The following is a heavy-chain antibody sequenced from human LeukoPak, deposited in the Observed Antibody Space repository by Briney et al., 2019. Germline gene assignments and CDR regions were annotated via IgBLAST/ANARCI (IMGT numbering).Heavy chain of an antibody. CDR3: ARDHYDFWSGRPRMIDY. CDR1: GYTFTSYG. D-gene: IGHD3-3*01. V-gene: IGHV1-69*13. J-gene: IGHJ4*02. CDR2: IIPIFGTA. Sequence: SVKVSCKASGYTFTSYGISWVRQAPGQGLKWMGGIIPIFGTANYAQKFQGRVTITADESTSTAYMELSSLRSEDTAVYYCARDHYDFWSGRPRMIDYWGQGTLVTVSS.